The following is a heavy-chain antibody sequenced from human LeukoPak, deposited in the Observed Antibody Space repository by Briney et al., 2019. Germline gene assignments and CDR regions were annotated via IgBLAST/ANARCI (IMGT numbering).Heavy chain of an antibody. CDR1: GGSISSGSYY. D-gene: IGHD3-3*01. V-gene: IGHV4-61*02. J-gene: IGHJ4*02. CDR2: IYTSGST. CDR3: AAMFWSGYYTSVDY. Sequence: SETLSLTCTVSGGSISSGSYYWSWIRQPAGKGLEWIGRIYTSGSTNYNPSLKSRVTISVDTSKNQFSLKLSSVTAADTAVYYCAAMFWSGYYTSVDYWGQGTLVTVSS.